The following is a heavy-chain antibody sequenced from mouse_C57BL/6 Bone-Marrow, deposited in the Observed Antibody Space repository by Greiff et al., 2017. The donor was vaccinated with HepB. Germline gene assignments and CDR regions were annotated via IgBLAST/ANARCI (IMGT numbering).Heavy chain of an antibody. CDR3: AREGITTVVADWYFDV. D-gene: IGHD1-1*01. Sequence: QVQLKQSGAELMKPGASVKLSCKATGYTFTGYWIEWVKQRPGHGLEWIGEILPGSGSTNYNEKFKGKATFTADTSSNTAYMQLSSLTTEDSAIYYCAREGITTVVADWYFDVWGTGTTVTVSS. CDR1: GYTFTGYW. V-gene: IGHV1-9*01. CDR2: ILPGSGST. J-gene: IGHJ1*03.